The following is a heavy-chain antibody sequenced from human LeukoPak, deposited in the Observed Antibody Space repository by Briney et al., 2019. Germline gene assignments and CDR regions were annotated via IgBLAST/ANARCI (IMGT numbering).Heavy chain of an antibody. D-gene: IGHD1-1*01. Sequence: ASVKVSCEASGYTFTSYGISWVRQAPGQGLEWMGWISAYNGNTNYAQKLQGRVTMTTDTSTSTAYMELRSLRSDDTAVYYCARDNNWNDRNYFDYWGQGTLVTVSS. CDR2: ISAYNGNT. CDR1: GYTFTSYG. CDR3: ARDNNWNDRNYFDY. J-gene: IGHJ4*02. V-gene: IGHV1-18*01.